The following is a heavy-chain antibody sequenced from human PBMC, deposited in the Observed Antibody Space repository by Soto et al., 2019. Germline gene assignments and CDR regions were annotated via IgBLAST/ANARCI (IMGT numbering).Heavy chain of an antibody. D-gene: IGHD3-10*01. CDR3: ARDGGGYGSGSYYNVGYYYYYMDV. Sequence: QVQLVQSGAEVKKPGASVKVSCKASGYTFTSYGISWVRQAPGQGLEWMGWISAYNGNTNYAQKLQGRGTMTNDTSTSTGLKELRSLRSDDTAVYYCARDGGGYGSGSYYNVGYYYYYMDVWGKGATVTVSS. CDR2: ISAYNGNT. V-gene: IGHV1-18*01. J-gene: IGHJ6*03. CDR1: GYTFTSYG.